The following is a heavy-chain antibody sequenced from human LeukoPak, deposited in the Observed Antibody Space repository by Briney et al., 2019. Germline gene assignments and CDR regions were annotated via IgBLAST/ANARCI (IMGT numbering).Heavy chain of an antibody. CDR2: ISGSGGST. Sequence: TGGSLRLSCAASAFTFSSYAMSWVRLAPGKGLEWVSGISGSGGSTYYADSVKGRFTISRDNSKNTPYLQMNSLRADDTAVYYCAKKDSASYYFDYWGQGTLVTVSS. D-gene: IGHD1-26*01. V-gene: IGHV3-23*01. CDR1: AFTFSSYA. CDR3: AKKDSASYYFDY. J-gene: IGHJ4*02.